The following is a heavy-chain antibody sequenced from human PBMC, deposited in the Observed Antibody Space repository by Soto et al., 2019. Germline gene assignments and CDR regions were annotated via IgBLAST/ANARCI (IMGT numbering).Heavy chain of an antibody. CDR1: GGSISSGGYS. CDR3: TGGSYVLHV. J-gene: IGHJ6*02. V-gene: IGHV4-30-2*02. CDR2: IYHSGST. Sequence: QLQLQESGSGLVKPSQTLSLTCAVSGGSISSGGYSWSWIRQPPGKGLEWIGYIYHSGSTYYNPSLKSRVTISVDRYKNKLSLKLSCVTAGDKSVYYYTGGSYVLHVWGQGITVTV. D-gene: IGHD3-16*01.